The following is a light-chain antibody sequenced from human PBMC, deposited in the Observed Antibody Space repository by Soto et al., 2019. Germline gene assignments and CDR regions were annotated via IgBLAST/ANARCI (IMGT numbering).Light chain of an antibody. Sequence: DIVLTQSPGTLSVSPGERATLSCRASQSFSSNSLAWYQQKPGQAPRLLIYGTSSRATGVPDRFSGSGSGTDFTLTINRLEPEDFAVYYCQHFGTTPWTFGQGTKVEIK. CDR3: QHFGTTPWT. CDR1: QSFSSNS. J-gene: IGKJ1*01. CDR2: GTS. V-gene: IGKV3-20*01.